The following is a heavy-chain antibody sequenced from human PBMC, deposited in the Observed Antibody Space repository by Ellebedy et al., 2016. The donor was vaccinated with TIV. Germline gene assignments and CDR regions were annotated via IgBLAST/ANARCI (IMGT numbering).Heavy chain of an antibody. CDR3: ARDGEPGGWDFDL. D-gene: IGHD1-14*01. V-gene: IGHV3-21*01. J-gene: IGHJ2*01. CDR1: GFTFSGYN. Sequence: GESLKISXAASGFTFSGYNMNWVRQAPGKGLEWVSCIGTSSSYIYYADSVKGRFTISRDNAKNSLYLQMNSLRAEDTAVYYCARDGEPGGWDFDLWGRGTLVTVSS. CDR2: IGTSSSYI.